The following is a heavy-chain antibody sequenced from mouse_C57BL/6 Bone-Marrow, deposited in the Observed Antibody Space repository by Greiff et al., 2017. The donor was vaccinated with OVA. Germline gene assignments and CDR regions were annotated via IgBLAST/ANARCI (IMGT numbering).Heavy chain of an antibody. D-gene: IGHD4-1*01. J-gene: IGHJ3*01. CDR3: ARGRELGAWFAY. CDR2: IYPGSGST. Sequence: QVHVKQPGAELVKPGASVKMSCKASGYTFTSYWITWVKQRPGQGLEWIGDIYPGSGSTNYNEKFKSKATLTVDTSSSTAYMQLSSLTSEDSAVYYCARGRELGAWFAYWGKGTLVTVSA. CDR1: GYTFTSYW. V-gene: IGHV1-55*01.